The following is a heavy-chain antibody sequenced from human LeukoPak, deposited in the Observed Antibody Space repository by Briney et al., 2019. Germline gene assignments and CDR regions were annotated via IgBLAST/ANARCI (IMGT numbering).Heavy chain of an antibody. D-gene: IGHD5-24*01. V-gene: IGHV4-34*01. CDR2: INHSGST. CDR1: GGSFSGYY. J-gene: IGHJ6*03. Sequence: SETLSLTCAVYGGSFSGYYWSWIRQPPGKGLEWIGEINHSGSTNYNPSLKSRVTISVDTSKNQFSLKLSSVTAADTAAYYCARFGDGYINYYYYYMDVWGKGTTVTVSS. CDR3: ARFGDGYINYYYYYMDV.